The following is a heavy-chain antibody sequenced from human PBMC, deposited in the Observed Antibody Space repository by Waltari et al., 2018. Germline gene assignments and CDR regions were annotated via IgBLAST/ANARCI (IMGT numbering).Heavy chain of an antibody. V-gene: IGHV1-2*02. Sequence: QVQLVQSGAEVKKPGASVKVSCKASGYTFTGYYMHWVRQAPGQGLEWMGWINPNSGGTNYAQKFQGRVTMTRDTSISTAYMELSRLRSDDTAVYYCARAGRITGSKQGRDQNNWFDPWGQGTLVTVSS. J-gene: IGHJ5*02. CDR3: ARAGRITGSKQGRDQNNWFDP. D-gene: IGHD1-20*01. CDR2: INPNSGGT. CDR1: GYTFTGYY.